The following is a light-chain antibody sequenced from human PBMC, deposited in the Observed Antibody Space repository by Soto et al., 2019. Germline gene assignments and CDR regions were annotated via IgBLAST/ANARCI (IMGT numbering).Light chain of an antibody. Sequence: EIVLTQSPGSLSLSPGERATLSCRASQSVDSSFFAWYQQKPGQAPRLLIYGASNRATGIPDRFSGRGSGTDFTLTISRLEPEDFAVYYCQQYVSSVTFGQGTKVGIK. CDR3: QQYVSSVT. J-gene: IGKJ1*01. CDR1: QSVDSSF. V-gene: IGKV3-20*01. CDR2: GAS.